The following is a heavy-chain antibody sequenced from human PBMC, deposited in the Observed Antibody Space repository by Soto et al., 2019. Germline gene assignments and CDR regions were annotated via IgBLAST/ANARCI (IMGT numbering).Heavy chain of an antibody. J-gene: IGHJ3*02. V-gene: IGHV5-51*01. CDR3: ARHVNIVATISPDAFDS. D-gene: IGHD5-12*01. CDR2: IYPGDSDT. Sequence: GESLKISCKGSGYSFTSYWIGWVRQMPGKGLEWMGIIYPGDSDTRYSPSFQGQVTISADKSISTAYLQWSSLKASDTAMYYCARHVNIVATISPDAFDSXGQGTMVTVSS. CDR1: GYSFTSYW.